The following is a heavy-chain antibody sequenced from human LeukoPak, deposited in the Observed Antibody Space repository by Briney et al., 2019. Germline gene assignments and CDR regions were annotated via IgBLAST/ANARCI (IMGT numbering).Heavy chain of an antibody. Sequence: SETLCLTCTVSGGSISSSSYYWGWIRQPPGKGLEWIGSMYYSGSTYYNPSLKSRVTLSVDTSKTQFSLKLSSVTAADTAVYFCARHPGYYNSSWPKDYWGQGTLVTVSS. CDR1: GGSISSSSYY. CDR2: MYYSGST. V-gene: IGHV4-39*01. CDR3: ARHPGYYNSSWPKDY. D-gene: IGHD3-22*01. J-gene: IGHJ4*02.